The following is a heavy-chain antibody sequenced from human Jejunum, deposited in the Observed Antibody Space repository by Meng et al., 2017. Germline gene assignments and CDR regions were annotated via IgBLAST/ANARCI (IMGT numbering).Heavy chain of an antibody. D-gene: IGHD3-16*01. Sequence: QVQLQESGPGLVKPSGTLSLTCAVSGVSISSKHWWSWVRQPPGKGLEWIGEMYHGGSTNYNPSLKSRVNISVDKSKNQFSLKLTSVTAADTGVYYCSNYVWGSPPTGVLSWGQGTLVTVSS. CDR3: SNYVWGSPPTGVLS. J-gene: IGHJ5*02. CDR2: MYHGGST. CDR1: GVSISSKHW. V-gene: IGHV4-4*02.